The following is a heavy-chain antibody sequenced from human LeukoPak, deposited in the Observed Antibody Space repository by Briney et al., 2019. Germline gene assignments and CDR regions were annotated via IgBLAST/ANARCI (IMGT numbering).Heavy chain of an antibody. Sequence: GESLKISCQGSGYSFTSFWIGWVRQMPGKGLEWMGIIYPGDSHTRYSPSFQGQVTISVDKSISTAYLQWSSLKASDTAMYYCTSHRDYGDYRDAFDIWGQGTMVTVSS. V-gene: IGHV5-51*01. CDR1: GYSFTSFW. CDR3: TSHRDYGDYRDAFDI. D-gene: IGHD4-17*01. CDR2: IYPGDSHT. J-gene: IGHJ3*02.